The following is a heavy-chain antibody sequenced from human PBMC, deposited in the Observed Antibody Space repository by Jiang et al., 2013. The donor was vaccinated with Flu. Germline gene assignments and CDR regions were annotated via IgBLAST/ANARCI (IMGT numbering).Heavy chain of an antibody. D-gene: IGHD5/OR15-5a*01. CDR3: AYTRSTRAPFDY. CDR1: GFSLSTSGVC. V-gene: IGHV2-5*02. Sequence: KPTQTLTLTCTFSGFSLSTSGVCVAWMRQPPGKAPGVACTRLWDDDKRYSPSLKSRLTITKDTSKNXVVLTMTNVDPVDTATYYXAYTRSTRAPFDYWGPGESWSPSPQ. J-gene: IGHJ4*02. CDR2: LWDDDK.